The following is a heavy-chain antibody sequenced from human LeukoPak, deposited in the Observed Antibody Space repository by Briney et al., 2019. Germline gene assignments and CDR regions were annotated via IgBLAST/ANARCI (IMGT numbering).Heavy chain of an antibody. CDR3: ARGDCSFTSCFFDP. Sequence: GGSLRLSCAASGFTFSNYGMHWVRQAPGKGLEWVTFIRYDGSNTYHADSVKGRFTISRDNSNNTVSLQMNSLRTQDTAVYFCARGDCSFTSCFFDPWGQGTLVTVSS. CDR2: IRYDGSNT. J-gene: IGHJ5*02. CDR1: GFTFSNYG. V-gene: IGHV3-30*02. D-gene: IGHD2-2*01.